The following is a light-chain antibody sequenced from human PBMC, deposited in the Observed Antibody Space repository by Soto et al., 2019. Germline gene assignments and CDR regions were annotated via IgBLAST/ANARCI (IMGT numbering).Light chain of an antibody. J-gene: IGKJ2*02. Sequence: EIVLTQSPATLSLSPGERATLSCRASQSVSSYLACYQQKPGQAPRLLIDDASNRATSIPARFSGSGSRTDITLTISSLAPEDFAVYCCQQRSTRGTFGQGTKLEIK. CDR3: QQRSTRGT. CDR2: DAS. V-gene: IGKV3-11*01. CDR1: QSVSSY.